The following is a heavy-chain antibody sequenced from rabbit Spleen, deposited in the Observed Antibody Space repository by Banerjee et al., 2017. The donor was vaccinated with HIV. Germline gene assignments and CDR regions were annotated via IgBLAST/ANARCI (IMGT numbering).Heavy chain of an antibody. Sequence: QEQLVESGGGLVQPEGSLTLTCKASGFSFSNKAVMCWVRQAPGKGLEWISCIAGSSSGFTYSATWAKGRFTISKTSSTTVTLQMTSLTVADTATYFCARDTGSSFSSYGMDLWGPGTLVTVS. J-gene: IGHJ6*01. CDR2: IAGSSSGFT. D-gene: IGHD8-1*01. CDR1: GFSFSNKAV. CDR3: ARDTGSSFSSYGMDL. V-gene: IGHV1S45*01.